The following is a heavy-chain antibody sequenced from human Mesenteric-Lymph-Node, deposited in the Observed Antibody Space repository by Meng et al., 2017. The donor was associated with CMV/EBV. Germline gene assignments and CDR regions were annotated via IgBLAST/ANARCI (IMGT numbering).Heavy chain of an antibody. V-gene: IGHV3-74*01. D-gene: IGHD7-27*01. J-gene: IGHJ5*02. Sequence: LSCAASGFSFSTYSLHLVRHVPGEGLVWVSRVNSEGSRTDYADFVKGRFTISRDSAKNTLYLQMNSLRAEDTAVYYCARVSGASWFDPWGQGTLVTVSS. CDR2: VNSEGSRT. CDR1: GFSFSTYS. CDR3: ARVSGASWFDP.